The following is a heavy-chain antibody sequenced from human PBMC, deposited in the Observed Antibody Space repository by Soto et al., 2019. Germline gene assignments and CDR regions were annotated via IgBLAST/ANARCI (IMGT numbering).Heavy chain of an antibody. V-gene: IGHV3-23*01. CDR2: ISGSGGST. D-gene: IGHD3-22*01. CDR3: AKGSLVVITCGGHFDY. Sequence: LRLSCAASGCTFTNYAMSWVRQAPGKGLEWVSGISGSGGSTYYADSVKGRFTISRDSSKNTLYLQMNSLRAEDTAVYYCAKGSLVVITCGGHFDYWGQGTLVTVSS. CDR1: GCTFTNYA. J-gene: IGHJ4*02.